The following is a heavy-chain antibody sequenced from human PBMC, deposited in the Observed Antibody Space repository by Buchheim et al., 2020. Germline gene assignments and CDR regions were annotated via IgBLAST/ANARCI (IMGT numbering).Heavy chain of an antibody. CDR1: GFTFSSSA. CDR2: ITSSDGGT. D-gene: IGHD1-26*01. J-gene: IGHJ4*02. Sequence: EVQLLDSGGGLVQPGGSLRLSCAASGFTFSSSAMSWVRQAPEKGLEWVSTITSSDGGTYYADSVKGRFTISRDNSKNTLYLRLDSLKAEDTAVYYCTNPIVGATLPNFAYWGQGTL. CDR3: TNPIVGATLPNFAY. V-gene: IGHV3-23*01.